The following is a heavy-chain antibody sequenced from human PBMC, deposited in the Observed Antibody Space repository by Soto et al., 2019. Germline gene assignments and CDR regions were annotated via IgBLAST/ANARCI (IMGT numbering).Heavy chain of an antibody. V-gene: IGHV1-2*02. Sequence: ASVKVSCKASQYTFTNFYLHWVRQAPGQRPEWMGWINNGGGTIYAQKFQGRLTMTRDTSITTAYMELSRLTSDDTAFYYCATSSDWSPFLDQWGQGTLVTVSS. J-gene: IGHJ4*02. CDR2: INNGGGT. CDR3: ATSSDWSPFLDQ. D-gene: IGHD6-19*01. CDR1: QYTFTNFY.